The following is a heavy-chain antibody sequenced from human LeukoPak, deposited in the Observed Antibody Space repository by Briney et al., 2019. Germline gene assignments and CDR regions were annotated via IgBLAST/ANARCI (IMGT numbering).Heavy chain of an antibody. J-gene: IGHJ4*02. CDR2: ISYDGSNR. V-gene: IGHV3-30-3*01. CDR3: ARDFNIAAAAD. Sequence: GGSLRLSCAASGFTFSSYAMHWVRQAPGKGLEWVAVISYDGSNRYYADSVKGRFTISRDNSKNTLYLQMNSPRAEDTAVYYCARDFNIAAAADWGQGTLVTVSS. CDR1: GFTFSSYA. D-gene: IGHD6-25*01.